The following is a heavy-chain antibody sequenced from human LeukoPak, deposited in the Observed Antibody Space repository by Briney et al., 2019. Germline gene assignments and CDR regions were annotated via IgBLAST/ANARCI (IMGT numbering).Heavy chain of an antibody. V-gene: IGHV3-9*01. CDR3: AKGGSVVVQYGMDV. CDR1: GFTCYDYA. J-gene: IGHJ6*01. Sequence: GVSLRLSCAASGFTCYDYAMLWLGQAPGKGLVGVTGISWNSGSIGYAVSVRGRFTISRDNAKNSLYLQMNSMRAEDTALYYCAKGGSVVVQYGMDVWGRGARVSVSS. CDR2: ISWNSGSI. D-gene: IGHD2-2*01.